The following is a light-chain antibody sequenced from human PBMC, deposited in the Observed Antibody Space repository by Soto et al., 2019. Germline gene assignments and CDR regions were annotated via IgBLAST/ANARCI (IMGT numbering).Light chain of an antibody. J-gene: IGLJ1*01. CDR1: SSDVGGYNY. CDR2: DVN. V-gene: IGLV2-14*03. CDR3: SSYSSSSLYV. Sequence: QSVLTQPASVSGSPGQSLTISCTGTSSDVGGYNYVSWYQHHPGKAPKLMIYDVNNRPSGVSNRFFGSKSGNTASLTISGLQAEDEADYYCSSYSSSSLYVFGTATKPTVL.